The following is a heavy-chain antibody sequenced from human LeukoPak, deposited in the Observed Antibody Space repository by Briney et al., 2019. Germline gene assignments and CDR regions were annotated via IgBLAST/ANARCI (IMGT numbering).Heavy chain of an antibody. CDR3: AMWRASGWFAP. Sequence: GESLILSCTASGVTVSSNFMTWFRQAPGKGLEWLSVLYSSGDTYYADSVNSRFTISRYSSKNTLYLQLDSLRAADTSVYYCAMWRASGWFAPWREGTLVTVSS. V-gene: IGHV3-53*01. J-gene: IGHJ5*02. CDR2: LYSSGDT. CDR1: GVTVSSNF. D-gene: IGHD1-26*01.